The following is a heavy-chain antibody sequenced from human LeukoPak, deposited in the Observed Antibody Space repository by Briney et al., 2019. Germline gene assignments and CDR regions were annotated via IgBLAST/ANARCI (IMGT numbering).Heavy chain of an antibody. CDR3: ARDLWSMRELLDVWFDP. J-gene: IGHJ5*02. Sequence: ASVKVSCKASGYTFTSYYMHWVRQAPGQGLEWMGIINPSGGSTSYAQKFQGRVTMTRDMSTSTAYMELRSLRSDDTAVYYCARDLWSMRELLDVWFDPWGQGTLVTVSS. D-gene: IGHD1-26*01. V-gene: IGHV1-46*01. CDR2: INPSGGST. CDR1: GYTFTSYY.